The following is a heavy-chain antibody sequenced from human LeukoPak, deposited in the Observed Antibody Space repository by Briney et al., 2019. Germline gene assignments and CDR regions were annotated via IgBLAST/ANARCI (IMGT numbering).Heavy chain of an antibody. D-gene: IGHD2-2*01. J-gene: IGHJ6*02. CDR1: GGSISSSSYY. CDR2: IYYSGTT. V-gene: IGHV4-39*01. Sequence: SETLSLTCTVSGGSISSSSYYWGWIRQPPGKGPEWIGTIYYSGTTYYNPSLKGRVTMSVDTSKNHFSLKLTSVTATDTAVYYCARHDCSSTSCQYFYGMDVWGQGTTVTVSS. CDR3: ARHDCSSTSCQYFYGMDV.